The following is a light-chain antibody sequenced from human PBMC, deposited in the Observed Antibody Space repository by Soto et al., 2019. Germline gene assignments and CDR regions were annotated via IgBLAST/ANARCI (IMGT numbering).Light chain of an antibody. CDR3: ASWDVSLNAWV. CDR2: TFA. Sequence: QSVLTQPPSASGTPGQRGTISCSGSSSNIWSNAGNWYQQLPGTAPKLLIYTFAQRPSGVPDRFSGSKSGTSASLAISGLQSEDEADYYCASWDVSLNAWVFGGGTKLTVL. CDR1: SSNIWSNA. J-gene: IGLJ3*02. V-gene: IGLV1-44*01.